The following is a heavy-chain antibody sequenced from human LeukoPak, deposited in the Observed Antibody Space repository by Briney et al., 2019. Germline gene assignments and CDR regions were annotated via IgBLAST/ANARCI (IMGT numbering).Heavy chain of an antibody. D-gene: IGHD1-26*01. Sequence: SETLSLTCTVSGDSMSIYYWNWIRQSPEKGLEGLGFNSKSVRKKHNPSLNSRVTISLYLANNQFSLILSSGTAADTGVYYCARDSPPHSGSYFFDYWGQGALVTVSS. V-gene: IGHV4-59*01. J-gene: IGHJ4*02. CDR1: GDSMSIYY. CDR3: ARDSPPHSGSYFFDY. CDR2: NSKSVRK.